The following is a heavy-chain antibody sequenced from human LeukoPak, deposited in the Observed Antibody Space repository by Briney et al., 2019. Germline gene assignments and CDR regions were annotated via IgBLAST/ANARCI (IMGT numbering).Heavy chain of an antibody. Sequence: SETLSLTCTVSGGSISSYYWSWIRQPPGKGLEWIGRIYTSGSTNYNPSLKSRVTISVDTSKNQFSLKLSSVTAADTAVYYCARGGYRPYDFRDWFDPWGQGTLVTVSS. CDR1: GGSISSYY. J-gene: IGHJ5*02. CDR2: IYTSGST. V-gene: IGHV4-4*08. CDR3: ARGGYRPYDFRDWFDP. D-gene: IGHD3-3*01.